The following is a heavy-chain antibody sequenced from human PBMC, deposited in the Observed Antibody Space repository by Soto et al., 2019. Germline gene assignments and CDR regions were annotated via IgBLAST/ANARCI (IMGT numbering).Heavy chain of an antibody. D-gene: IGHD6-13*01. Sequence: GGSLRLSCAASGFTFSSYAMHWVRQAPGKGLEWVAVISYDGSNKYYADSVKGRFTISRDNSKNTLYLQMNSLRAEDTAVYYCARDAGAAAGTSDAFDIWGQGTMVTVSS. V-gene: IGHV3-30-3*01. CDR2: ISYDGSNK. J-gene: IGHJ3*02. CDR1: GFTFSSYA. CDR3: ARDAGAAAGTSDAFDI.